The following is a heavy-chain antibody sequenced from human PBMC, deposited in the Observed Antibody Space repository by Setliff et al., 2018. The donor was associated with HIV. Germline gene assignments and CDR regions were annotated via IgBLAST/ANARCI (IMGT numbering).Heavy chain of an antibody. V-gene: IGHV5-10-1*01. J-gene: IGHJ6*02. CDR2: IDPSDSYT. Sequence: GESLKISCKGSGYSFTSYWISWVRQMPGKGLEWMGRIDPSDSYTNYSPSFQGHVTISADKSISTAYLQWSSLKASDTAMYYCARLLNYYDSSGYYFRLFYGMDVWGQGTTVTVSS. CDR1: GYSFTSYW. D-gene: IGHD3-22*01. CDR3: ARLLNYYDSSGYYFRLFYGMDV.